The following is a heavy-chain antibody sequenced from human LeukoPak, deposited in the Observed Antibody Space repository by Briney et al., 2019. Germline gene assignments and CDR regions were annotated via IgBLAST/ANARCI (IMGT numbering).Heavy chain of an antibody. V-gene: IGHV3-66*01. CDR1: GFTVSSNY. CDR3: ARALLYSSGCAFDY. J-gene: IGHJ4*02. Sequence: GGSLRLSCAASGFTVSSNYMSWVRQAPGKGLEWGSVIYSEGSTYYADSVKGRFTISRDNSKNTLHLQMNSMRDEDTAVYYCARALLYSSGCAFDYWGQGTLVTVSS. D-gene: IGHD6-19*01. CDR2: IYSEGST.